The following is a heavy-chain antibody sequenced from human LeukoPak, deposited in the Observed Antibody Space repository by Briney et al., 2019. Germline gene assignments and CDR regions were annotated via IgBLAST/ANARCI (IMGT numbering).Heavy chain of an antibody. V-gene: IGHV3-15*01. CDR1: GFTFSNAG. CDR2: IKSKTDGGTT. D-gene: IGHD2-2*01. Sequence: GGSLRLSCAASGFTFSNAGMSWVRQAPGKGLEWVGRIKSKTDGGTTDYAAPVKGRFTISRDDSKNTLYLQMNSLKTEDTAVYYCTTRVVVVPAAHTDYWGQGTLVTVSS. J-gene: IGHJ4*02. CDR3: TTRVVVVPAAHTDY.